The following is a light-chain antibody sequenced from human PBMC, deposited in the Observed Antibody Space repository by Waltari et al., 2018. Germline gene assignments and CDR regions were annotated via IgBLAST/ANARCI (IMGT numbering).Light chain of an antibody. Sequence: QSALTQPASVSGSPGQSITISCTGTSSDVGAYNYASWYQQHPGKAPKLMMYEVSNRPSGVSKRFSGSKSGHPASLTISGLQAEDEADYYCSSYTSSSTLYVFGTGTKVTVL. V-gene: IGLV2-14*01. CDR3: SSYTSSSTLYV. J-gene: IGLJ1*01. CDR2: EVS. CDR1: SSDVGAYNY.